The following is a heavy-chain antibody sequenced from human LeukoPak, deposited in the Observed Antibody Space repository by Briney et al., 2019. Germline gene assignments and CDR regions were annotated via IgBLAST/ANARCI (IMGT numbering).Heavy chain of an antibody. CDR1: GFTFSSYG. V-gene: IGHV3-30*03. CDR2: ISYDGSNK. CDR3: AREYYDILTGLLGSLDY. Sequence: GGSLRLSCAASGFTFSSYGMHWVRQAPGKGLEWVADISYDGSNKYYADSVKGRFTISRDNSKNTLYLQMNSLRAEDTAVYYCAREYYDILTGLLGSLDYWGQGTLVTVSS. D-gene: IGHD3-9*01. J-gene: IGHJ4*02.